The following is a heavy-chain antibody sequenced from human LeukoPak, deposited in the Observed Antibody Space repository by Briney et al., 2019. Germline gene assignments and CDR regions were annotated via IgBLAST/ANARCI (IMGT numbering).Heavy chain of an antibody. Sequence: SETLSLTCTVSGGSISSGDYYWSWIRQPPGKGLEWIGHIYHSGITYYNPSLKSRVTFLVDTSKNQFPLKVNSVTAADTAVYHCARARAYSSSWYYLDYWGQGTLVTVSS. CDR2: IYHSGIT. CDR3: ARARAYSSSWYYLDY. V-gene: IGHV4-30-4*08. J-gene: IGHJ4*02. D-gene: IGHD6-13*01. CDR1: GGSISSGDYY.